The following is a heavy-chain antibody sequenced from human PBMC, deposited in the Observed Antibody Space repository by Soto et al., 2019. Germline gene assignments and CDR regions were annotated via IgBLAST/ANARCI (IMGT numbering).Heavy chain of an antibody. CDR2: IWYDGSNK. D-gene: IGHD5-12*01. V-gene: IGHV3-33*01. CDR1: GFTFSSYG. CDR3: ARVPNPYSGYQPNSLDY. J-gene: IGHJ4*01. Sequence: PGGSLRLSCAASGFTFSSYGMHWVRQAPGKGLEWVAVIWYDGSNKYYAGSVKGRFTISRENSKNTLYLQIDGLRAEDTAVYYCARVPNPYSGYQPNSLDYWAHGTLVTVSS.